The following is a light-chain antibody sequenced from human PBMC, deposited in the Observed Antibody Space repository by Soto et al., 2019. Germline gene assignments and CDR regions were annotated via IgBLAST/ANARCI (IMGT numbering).Light chain of an antibody. CDR3: QQYGSLPYT. V-gene: IGKV3-20*01. Sequence: EIVLTQSPGTLSLSPGKRATLSCRASQSLGTTDLVWYQQRSGQPPRLGLHGTFSTASGIPARFSGGGSGTDFTLTSTSLEPEDAGVYYCQQYGSLPYTFGRGTRLV. J-gene: IGKJ5*01. CDR1: QSLGTTD. CDR2: GTF.